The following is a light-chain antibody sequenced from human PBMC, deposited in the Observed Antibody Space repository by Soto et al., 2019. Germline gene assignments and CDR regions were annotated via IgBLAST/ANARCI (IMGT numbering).Light chain of an antibody. CDR1: SSDVGGYNY. V-gene: IGLV2-14*01. CDR3: SSYTSSSTLV. Sequence: QPVLTQPASVSGSPGQSIAISCTGTSSDVGGYNYVSWYQQHPGKAPKLMIYEVSHRPSGVSNRFSGSKSGNTASLTISGLQAEDEADYYCSSYTSSSTLVFGGGTKLTVL. J-gene: IGLJ3*02. CDR2: EVS.